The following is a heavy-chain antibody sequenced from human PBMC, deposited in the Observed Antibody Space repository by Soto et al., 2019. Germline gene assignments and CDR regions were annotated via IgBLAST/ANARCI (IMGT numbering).Heavy chain of an antibody. Sequence: QVQAVQSGAEVKKPGSSVKVSCKDSGCTFSSYVISCVRQAPGQGLDWMGRIIPIFGTANYTQKFQGRVTITADEATSTAYMELSSLRSEDTAVYYWASESGRTRGMDVWGQGTTITVSS. D-gene: IGHD2-8*01. J-gene: IGHJ6*02. CDR1: GCTFSSYV. CDR3: ASESGRTRGMDV. V-gene: IGHV1-69*18. CDR2: IIPIFGTA.